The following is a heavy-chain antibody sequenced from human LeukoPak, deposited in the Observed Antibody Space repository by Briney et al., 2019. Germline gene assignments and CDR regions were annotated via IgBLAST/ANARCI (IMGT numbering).Heavy chain of an antibody. V-gene: IGHV4-59*02. J-gene: IGHJ6*02. D-gene: IGHD3-22*01. Sequence: GSLRLSCAASGFTVSSKYMSWVRQPPGKGLEWIGYISASGSTNYSPSLKSRVIISVDTFKNQFSLRLSSVTAADTAVYYCARDRRDYDSSGYYYYDYGLDVWGQGTTVTVSS. CDR1: GFTVSSKY. CDR2: ISASGST. CDR3: ARDRRDYDSSGYYYYDYGLDV.